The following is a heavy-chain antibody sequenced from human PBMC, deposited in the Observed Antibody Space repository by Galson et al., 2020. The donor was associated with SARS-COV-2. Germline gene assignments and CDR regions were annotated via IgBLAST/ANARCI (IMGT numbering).Heavy chain of an antibody. V-gene: IGHV3-9*01. CDR3: AKLRTTVTDSDFDY. D-gene: IGHD4-17*01. J-gene: IGHJ4*02. CDR1: GFGFDDYA. Sequence: SLKISCAASGFGFDDYAMHWVRQPPGKGLEWVSGISWNSGGIGYADSVKGRFTISRDNAKNSLYLQMNSLRAEDTAFYYCAKLRTTVTDSDFDYWGQGTLVTVSS. CDR2: ISWNSGGI.